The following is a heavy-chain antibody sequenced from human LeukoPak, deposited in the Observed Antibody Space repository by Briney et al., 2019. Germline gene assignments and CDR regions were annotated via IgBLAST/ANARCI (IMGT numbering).Heavy chain of an antibody. CDR2: IKQDGSEK. V-gene: IGHV3-7*04. Sequence: GGSLRLSCAASGFTFSGYWMSWVRQATGKGLEWVANIKQDGSEKYYVDSVKGRFTISRDNAKNSLFLKMNSLRAEDTAVYYCARDWQWQQLDGDAFDIWGQGTMVTVSS. CDR3: ARDWQWQQLDGDAFDI. J-gene: IGHJ3*02. D-gene: IGHD6-13*01. CDR1: GFTFSGYW.